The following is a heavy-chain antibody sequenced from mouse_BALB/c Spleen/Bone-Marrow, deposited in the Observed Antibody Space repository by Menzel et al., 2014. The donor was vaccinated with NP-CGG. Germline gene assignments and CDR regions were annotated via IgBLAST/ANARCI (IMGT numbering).Heavy chain of an antibody. V-gene: IGHV4-1*02. CDR2: INPDSSTI. D-gene: IGHD2-4*01. CDR1: GFDFSRXW. CDR3: ARLGDYGWFAY. Sequence: EVQLQQSGGGLVQPGGSLKLSCAASGFDFSRXWXSWVRQAPGXGLEWIXXINPDSSTINYTPSLKDKFIISRDNAKNALYLQMSKVRSEDTALYYCARLGDYGWFAYWGQGTLVTVSA. J-gene: IGHJ3*01.